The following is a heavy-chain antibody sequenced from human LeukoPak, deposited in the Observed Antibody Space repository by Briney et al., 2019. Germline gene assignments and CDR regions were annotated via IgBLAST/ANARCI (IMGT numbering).Heavy chain of an antibody. V-gene: IGHV4-4*02. CDR3: ARGGSNIAAPGEFDI. D-gene: IGHD6-13*01. CDR2: IYHSGSS. J-gene: IGHJ3*02. Sequence: SETLSLTCAVSGDSVSSRNWWGWVRQSPGKGLEWIGEIYHSGSSTYNPSLKSRVTISVDTSKNQVYLKLFFVTAADTAVYYCARGGSNIAAPGEFDIWGQGTMVTVSS. CDR1: GDSVSSRNW.